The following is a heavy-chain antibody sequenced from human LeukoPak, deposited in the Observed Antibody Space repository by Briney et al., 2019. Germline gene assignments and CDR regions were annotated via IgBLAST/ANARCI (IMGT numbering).Heavy chain of an antibody. CDR3: ALDFHYYDSSGYSRTFNNNWFDP. V-gene: IGHV1-18*01. CDR1: GYTFTSYG. J-gene: IGHJ5*02. Sequence: ASVKVSCKASGYTFTSYGISWVRQAPGQGLEWMGWISAYNGNTNYAQKLQGRVTMTTDTSTSTAYMELSRLRSDDTAVYYCALDFHYYDSSGYSRTFNNNWFDPWGQGTLVTVSS. D-gene: IGHD3-22*01. CDR2: ISAYNGNT.